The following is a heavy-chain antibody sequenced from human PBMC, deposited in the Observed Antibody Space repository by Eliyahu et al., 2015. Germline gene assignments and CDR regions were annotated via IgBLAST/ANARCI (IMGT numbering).Heavy chain of an antibody. CDR2: INHSGST. CDR3: ARGPRYLAAAGTGLNDY. J-gene: IGHJ4*02. V-gene: IGHV4-34*01. D-gene: IGHD6-13*01. Sequence: EINHSGSTNYNPSLKSRVTISVDTSKNQFSLKLSSVTAADTAVYYCARGPRYLAAAGTGLNDYWGQGTLVTVSS.